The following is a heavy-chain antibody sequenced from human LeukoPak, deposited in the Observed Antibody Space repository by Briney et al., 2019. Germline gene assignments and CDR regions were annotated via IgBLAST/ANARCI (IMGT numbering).Heavy chain of an antibody. CDR1: GGTFSSYA. CDR3: AKGRGSYLRDP. V-gene: IGHV1-69*13. J-gene: IGHJ5*02. D-gene: IGHD1-26*01. CDR2: IIPIFGTA. Sequence: ASVNVSCKASGGTFSSYAISWVRQAPGQGFEWMGGIIPIFGTANYAQKFQGRVTITADESTSTAYMELSSLRSEDTAVYYCAKGRGSYLRDPWGQGTLVTVSS.